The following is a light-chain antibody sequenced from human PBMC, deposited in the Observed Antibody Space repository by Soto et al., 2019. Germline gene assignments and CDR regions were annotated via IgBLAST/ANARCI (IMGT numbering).Light chain of an antibody. J-gene: IGKJ3*01. CDR1: QSISSY. V-gene: IGKV1-39*01. Sequence: DIHMTQSPSSLSASVGDSITITCRASQSISSYLNWYQQKPGKAPKLLIYAASSLQSGVPSRFSGSGSGTDFSLTISSLQSEDFETYYCQQSYNSPLTFGAGTKVDIX. CDR2: AAS. CDR3: QQSYNSPLT.